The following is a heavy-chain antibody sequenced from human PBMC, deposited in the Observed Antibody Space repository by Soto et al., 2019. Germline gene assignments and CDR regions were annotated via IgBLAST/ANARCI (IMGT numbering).Heavy chain of an antibody. V-gene: IGHV4-39*01. Sequence: SETLSLTCTVSGGSISSSSYYWGWIRQPPGKGLEWIGSIYYSGSTYYNPSLKSRVTISVDTSKNQFSLKLSSVTAADTAVYYCARHPIGASLDYDYIWGSYRSRWFDPWGQGTLVTAPQ. CDR2: IYYSGST. J-gene: IGHJ5*02. CDR3: ARHPIGASLDYDYIWGSYRSRWFDP. CDR1: GGSISSSSYY. D-gene: IGHD3-16*02.